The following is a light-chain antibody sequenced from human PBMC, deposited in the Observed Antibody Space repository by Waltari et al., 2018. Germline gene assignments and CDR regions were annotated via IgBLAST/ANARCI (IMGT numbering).Light chain of an antibody. CDR1: NSNIGTNT. CDR2: SNN. Sequence: QSVLTQPPSASGTPGQRVSISCSGSNSNIGTNTVNWYQQIPGTAPKLLIYSNNNRPSGVPDRVSGSTSGTSASLAISGLQSEDEAEYYCAAWDDSLNGPVFGAGTKLTVL. CDR3: AAWDDSLNGPV. J-gene: IGLJ3*02. V-gene: IGLV1-44*01.